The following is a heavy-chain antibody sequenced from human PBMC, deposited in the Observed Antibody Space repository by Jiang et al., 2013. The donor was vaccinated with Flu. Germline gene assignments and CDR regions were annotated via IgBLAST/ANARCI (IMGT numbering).Heavy chain of an antibody. V-gene: IGHV3-23*01. D-gene: IGHD1/OR15-1a*01. J-gene: IGHJ5*02. CDR1: FSSYA. CDR2: ISGSGGST. Sequence: FSSYAMSWVRQAPGKGLEWVSAISGSGGSTYYADSVKGRFTISRDNSKNTLYLQMNSLRAEDTAVYYCAKLGNNRFQPFDPWGRGTLVTVSS. CDR3: AKLGNNRFQPFDP.